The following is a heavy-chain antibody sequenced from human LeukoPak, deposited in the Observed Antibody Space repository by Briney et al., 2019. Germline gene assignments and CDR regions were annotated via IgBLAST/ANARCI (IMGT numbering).Heavy chain of an antibody. CDR3: ARVPLGYCSSTSCPPNYYYYMDV. Sequence: SETLSLTCTVSGGSISSSSYYWGWIRQPPGKGLEWIGSIYYSGSTNYNPSLKSRVTISVDTSKNQFSLKLSSVTAADTAVYYCARVPLGYCSSTSCPPNYYYYMDVWGKGTTVTVSS. CDR2: IYYSGST. V-gene: IGHV4-39*07. CDR1: GGSISSSSYY. J-gene: IGHJ6*03. D-gene: IGHD2-2*01.